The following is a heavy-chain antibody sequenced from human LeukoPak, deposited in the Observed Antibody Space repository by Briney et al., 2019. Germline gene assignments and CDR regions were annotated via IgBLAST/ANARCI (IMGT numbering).Heavy chain of an antibody. J-gene: IGHJ5*02. CDR2: INAGNGNT. Sequence: GASVKVSCKASGYTFTSYYMHWVRQAPGQRLEWMGWINAGNGNTKYSQKFQGRVTITRDTSASTAYMELSSLRSEDTAVYYFARALRVSNNWFDPWGQGTLVTVSS. D-gene: IGHD4-17*01. V-gene: IGHV1-3*01. CDR1: GYTFTSYY. CDR3: ARALRVSNNWFDP.